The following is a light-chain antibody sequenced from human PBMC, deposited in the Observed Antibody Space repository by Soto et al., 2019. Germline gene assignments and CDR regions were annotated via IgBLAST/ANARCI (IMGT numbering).Light chain of an antibody. CDR3: QQSYSAPPT. Sequence: DIQMTQSPSSLSASVGDRVTITCRARQSIRTYLSWYQQKSGKAPKLLIYGALSLQSGVPSRFIGSGSGTEFTLAISSLQPEDFATYYCQQSYSAPPTFGGGTKVDI. CDR1: QSIRTY. V-gene: IGKV1-39*01. CDR2: GAL. J-gene: IGKJ4*01.